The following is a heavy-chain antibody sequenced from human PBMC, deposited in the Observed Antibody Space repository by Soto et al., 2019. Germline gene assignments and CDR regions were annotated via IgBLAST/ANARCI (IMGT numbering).Heavy chain of an antibody. CDR3: ARTRTYDSSEHDDFDI. Sequence: QVQRVQSGADVKKPGASVKVSCKASGYTFTSYAMHWVRQAPRQRLEWRGWINAGNGNTKYSQKCQGRVTMTRDTYASKAYMELSSLRSEDTAVYYCARTRTYDSSEHDDFDIWGQGTMVTVSS. CDR1: GYTFTSYA. D-gene: IGHD3-22*01. CDR2: INAGNGNT. V-gene: IGHV1-3*01. J-gene: IGHJ3*02.